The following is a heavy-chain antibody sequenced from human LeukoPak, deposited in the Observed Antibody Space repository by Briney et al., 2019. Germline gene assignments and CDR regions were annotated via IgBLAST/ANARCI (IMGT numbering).Heavy chain of an antibody. CDR3: AKDRAGIALAGEFDY. CDR1: GFTFSSYW. J-gene: IGHJ4*02. Sequence: GGSLRLSCAASGFTFSSYWMSWVRQAPGKGLEWVANIKQDGSEKYYVDSVKGRFTISRDNSKNTLYLQMNSLRAEDTAVYYCAKDRAGIALAGEFDYWGQGTLVTVSS. D-gene: IGHD6-19*01. V-gene: IGHV3-7*03. CDR2: IKQDGSEK.